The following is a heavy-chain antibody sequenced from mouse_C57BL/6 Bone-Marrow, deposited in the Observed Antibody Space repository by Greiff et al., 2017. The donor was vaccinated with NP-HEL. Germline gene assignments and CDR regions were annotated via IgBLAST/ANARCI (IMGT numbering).Heavy chain of an antibody. CDR3: ARHEDDYYYGSRYFDV. Sequence: QVQLKQSGAELVKPGASVKLSCKASGYTFTEYTIHWVKQRSGQGLEWIGWFYPGSGSIKYNEKFKDKATLTADKSSSTVYMEPSRLTSEDSAVYFCARHEDDYYYGSRYFDVWGTGTTVTVSS. D-gene: IGHD1-1*01. CDR1: GYTFTEYT. V-gene: IGHV1-62-2*01. CDR2: FYPGSGSI. J-gene: IGHJ1*03.